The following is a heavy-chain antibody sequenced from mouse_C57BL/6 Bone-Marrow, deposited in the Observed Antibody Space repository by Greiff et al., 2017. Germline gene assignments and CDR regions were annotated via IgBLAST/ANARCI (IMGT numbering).Heavy chain of an antibody. J-gene: IGHJ2*01. CDR3: TTVGGYYDY. D-gene: IGHD2-3*01. V-gene: IGHV14-4*01. CDR2: IDPENGDT. Sequence: EVQLQQSGAELVRPGASVKLSCTASGFNIKDDYMHWVKQRPEQGLEWIGWIDPENGDTEYASKFQGKATITAETSSNTAYLQRSSLTSEDTAGYYCTTVGGYYDYWGQGTTLTVSS. CDR1: GFNIKDDY.